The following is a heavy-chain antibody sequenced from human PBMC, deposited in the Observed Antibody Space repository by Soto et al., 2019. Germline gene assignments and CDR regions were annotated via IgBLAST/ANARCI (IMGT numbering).Heavy chain of an antibody. Sequence: QVQLVQSGAEVKKPGASVKVSCKASGYTFTSYYMHWVRQAHGQGLEWMGIINPSGGSTSYAQKFKGRVTMTRDTSTSTVYVELSSLRSEDTAVYYCARCPRVVPALDVWGQGTTVTVSS. CDR3: ARCPRVVPALDV. D-gene: IGHD2-2*01. CDR2: INPSGGST. V-gene: IGHV1-46*01. CDR1: GYTFTSYY. J-gene: IGHJ6*02.